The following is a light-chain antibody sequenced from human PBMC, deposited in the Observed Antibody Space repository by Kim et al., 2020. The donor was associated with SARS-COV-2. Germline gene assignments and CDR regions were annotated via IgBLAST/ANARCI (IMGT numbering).Light chain of an antibody. V-gene: IGLV3-9*01. Sequence: ELTQPLSVSVALGQTARITCAGNNIVTRNVHWYQQRPGQAPVLVIYRDNNRPSGIPERFSGSNSGDTATLTISRAQAGDEADYYCQVWDSGTHSFGSGTKVTVL. CDR2: RDN. CDR1: NIVTRN. J-gene: IGLJ1*01. CDR3: QVWDSGTHS.